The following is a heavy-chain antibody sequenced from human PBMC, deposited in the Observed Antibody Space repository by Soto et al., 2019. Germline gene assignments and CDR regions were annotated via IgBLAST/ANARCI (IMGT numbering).Heavy chain of an antibody. CDR2: INHSGST. CDR1: GGSFSGYY. V-gene: IGHV4-34*01. CDR3: ARAHHTIFGVVILDWYMDV. J-gene: IGHJ6*03. Sequence: EILSLTCAVYGGSFSGYYWSWIRQPPGKGLEWIGEINHSGSTNYNPSLKSRVTISVDTSKNQFSLKLSSVTAADTAVYYCARAHHTIFGVVILDWYMDVWGKGTTVTVS. D-gene: IGHD3-3*01.